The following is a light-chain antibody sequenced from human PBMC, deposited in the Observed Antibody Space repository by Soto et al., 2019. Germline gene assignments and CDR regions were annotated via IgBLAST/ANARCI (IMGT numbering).Light chain of an antibody. CDR3: QEYETFSGT. Sequence: DIQMTRSPSTLSASVGDTVTVTCRTSQSVSGWVAWYQQKPGEDPKLLIYDASALPRGVPSRFSGSGSGTKFALTIAGLQPDDFATYYCQEYETFSGTFGPGTKVDIK. CDR2: DAS. V-gene: IGKV1-5*01. J-gene: IGKJ1*01. CDR1: QSVSGW.